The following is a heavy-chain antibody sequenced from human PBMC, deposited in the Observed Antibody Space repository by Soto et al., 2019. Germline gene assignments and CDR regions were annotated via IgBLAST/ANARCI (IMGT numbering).Heavy chain of an antibody. CDR1: GDSISSGNKY. CDR2: IFSSGTT. CDR3: ARVPSPFDYYYAMDV. J-gene: IGHJ6*02. D-gene: IGHD3-16*01. V-gene: IGHV4-30-4*01. Sequence: SETLSLTCTVSGDSISSGNKYWGWIRQPPGKGLEWIGYIFSSGTTYYNPSLKSRLTMSLDASQNQFSLKLNSLTDADTAVYFCARVPSPFDYYYAMDVWGQGTTVTAP.